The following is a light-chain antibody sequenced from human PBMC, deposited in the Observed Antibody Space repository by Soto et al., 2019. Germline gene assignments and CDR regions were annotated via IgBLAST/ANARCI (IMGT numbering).Light chain of an antibody. Sequence: QAVVTQPPSVSGAPGQRVTISCTGSSSNIGAGYDVHWYQQLLGTAPKLLIYGNSNRPSGVPDRFSGSKSGTSASLAITGLQAEDEADYYCQSYDSSLSDGVFGGGTKVTVL. CDR2: GNS. CDR3: QSYDSSLSDGV. V-gene: IGLV1-40*01. J-gene: IGLJ3*02. CDR1: SSNIGAGYD.